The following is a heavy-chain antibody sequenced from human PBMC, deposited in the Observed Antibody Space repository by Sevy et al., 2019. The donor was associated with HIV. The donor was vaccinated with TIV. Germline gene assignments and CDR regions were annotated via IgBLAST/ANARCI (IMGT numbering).Heavy chain of an antibody. CDR3: TREAVSMAEGIYIVFDL. CDR2: VRDRGYGGTT. Sequence: GGSLRLSCTASGFSLGDYCVSWFRQAPGKGLEWVGAVRDRGYGGTTEYAAPVKGRFTISSDDSINIAYLQKDSPNTEDTAVYYCTREAVSMAEGIYIVFDLWGQGTLVTVSS. CDR1: GFSLGDYC. J-gene: IGHJ4*03. V-gene: IGHV3-49*03. D-gene: IGHD3-10*01.